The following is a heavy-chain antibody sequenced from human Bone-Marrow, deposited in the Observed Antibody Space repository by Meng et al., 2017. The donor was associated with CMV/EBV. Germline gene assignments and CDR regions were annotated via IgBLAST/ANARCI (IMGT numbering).Heavy chain of an antibody. Sequence: GGSLRLSCAASGFTFSSYEMNWVRQAPGKGLEWVSSISGDSTYIFYKDSLKGRFTISRDNAKNSLYLQMNSLRVEDTGVYYCARDGDWLPLLFDPRGQGALVTVSS. CDR1: GFTFSSYE. CDR3: ARDGDWLPLLFDP. V-gene: IGHV3-21*01. CDR2: ISGDSTYI. D-gene: IGHD2-15*01. J-gene: IGHJ5*02.